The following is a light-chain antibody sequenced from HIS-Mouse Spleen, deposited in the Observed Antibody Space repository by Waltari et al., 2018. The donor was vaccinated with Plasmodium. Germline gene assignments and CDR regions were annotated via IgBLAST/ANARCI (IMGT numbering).Light chain of an antibody. J-gene: IGKJ2*01. CDR1: QSLVHLDGNTY. Sequence: DVVMTQSPLSLPVTLGQPASISCRSSQSLVHLDGNTYLNWFQQRPGQSPRRLIYKVSNRDSGVPDRFSGSGSGTDFTLKISRVEAEDVGVYYCMQGTHWPPYTFGQGTKLEIK. CDR3: MQGTHWPPYT. CDR2: KVS. V-gene: IGKV2-30*02.